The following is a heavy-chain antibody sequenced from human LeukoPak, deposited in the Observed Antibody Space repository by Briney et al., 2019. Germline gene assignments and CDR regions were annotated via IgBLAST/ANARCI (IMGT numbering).Heavy chain of an antibody. Sequence: ASVKVSCKASGYIFTGYYMHWVRQAPGQGLEWMGWINPNSGDTNYAQKFQGRVTISVDTSKNQFSLKLSSVTAADTAVYYCARVARFMVRGVPDYYYYMDVWGKGTTVTISS. V-gene: IGHV1-2*02. CDR2: INPNSGDT. J-gene: IGHJ6*03. CDR1: GYIFTGYY. D-gene: IGHD3-10*01. CDR3: ARVARFMVRGVPDYYYYMDV.